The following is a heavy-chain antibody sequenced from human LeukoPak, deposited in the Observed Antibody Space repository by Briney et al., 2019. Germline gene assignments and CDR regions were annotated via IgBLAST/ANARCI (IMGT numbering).Heavy chain of an antibody. Sequence: GGSLRLSCAASGFTFSSYAMSWVRQAPGKGLEWVSAISGSGGSTYYADSVKGRFTISRDNSKNTLYLQMNSLRAEDTAVYYCAKGSQIPYYDFWSGYDAGLTGWGQGTLVTVSS. D-gene: IGHD3-3*01. V-gene: IGHV3-23*01. CDR3: AKGSQIPYYDFWSGYDAGLTG. CDR2: ISGSGGST. J-gene: IGHJ4*02. CDR1: GFTFSSYA.